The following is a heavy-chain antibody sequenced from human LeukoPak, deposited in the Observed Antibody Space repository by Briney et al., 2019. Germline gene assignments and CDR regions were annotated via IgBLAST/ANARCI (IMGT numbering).Heavy chain of an antibody. J-gene: IGHJ5*02. V-gene: IGHV3-21*01. CDR2: ISSSSSYI. Sequence: GGSLRLSCAASGFTFSSYSMNWVRQAPGKGLEWVSSISSSSSYIYYADSVKGRFTISRDNAKNSLYLQMNSLRAEDTAVYYCARASIVVVTHNWFDPWDQGTLVTVSS. D-gene: IGHD3-22*01. CDR3: ARASIVVVTHNWFDP. CDR1: GFTFSSYS.